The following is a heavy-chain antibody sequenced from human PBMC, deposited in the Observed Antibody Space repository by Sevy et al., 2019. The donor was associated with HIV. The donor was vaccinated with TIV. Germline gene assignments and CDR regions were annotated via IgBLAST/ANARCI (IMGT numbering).Heavy chain of an antibody. CDR2: ISGHGGST. J-gene: IGHJ4*02. CDR3: EAIATAGSDY. V-gene: IGHV3-23*01. D-gene: IGHD6-13*01. CDR1: GFIFNSYV. Sequence: GGSLRVSCVASGFIFNSYVMTWVRQAPGKGLEWVSSISGHGGSTYYADSVKGRFTISRDNSRNTLYLEMNSLRAEDTAVYYCEAIATAGSDYWGQGTLVTVSS.